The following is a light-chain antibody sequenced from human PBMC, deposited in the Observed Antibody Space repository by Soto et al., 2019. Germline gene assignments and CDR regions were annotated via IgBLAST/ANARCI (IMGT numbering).Light chain of an antibody. Sequence: DLQMTQSPSTLSASVGDRVTITCRASQSISSWLAWYQQKPGKAPKLLIYDASRLESGVPSRFSGSGSGTEVTLTISSLQPDDFATYFCQQYNSYWWTFGQGTKVEIQ. CDR3: QQYNSYWWT. CDR1: QSISSW. CDR2: DAS. J-gene: IGKJ1*01. V-gene: IGKV1-5*01.